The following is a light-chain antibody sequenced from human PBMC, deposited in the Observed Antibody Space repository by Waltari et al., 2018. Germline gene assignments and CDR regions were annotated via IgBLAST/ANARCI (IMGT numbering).Light chain of an antibody. CDR3: YSTDSSSKGV. CDR2: EDN. V-gene: IGLV3-10*01. CDR1: TLPRKY. Sequence: SYELTQPPSVSVSPGQTARITCSGDTLPRKYAYWYQQKSGQAPVLVIFEDNKRPSGIPGRFCGFISGTMATLTISGAQVEDEADYYCYSTDSSSKGVFGAGTKVTVL. J-gene: IGLJ1*01.